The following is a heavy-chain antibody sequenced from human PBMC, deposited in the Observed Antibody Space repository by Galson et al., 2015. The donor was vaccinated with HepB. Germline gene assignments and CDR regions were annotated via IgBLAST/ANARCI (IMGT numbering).Heavy chain of an antibody. J-gene: IGHJ5*02. D-gene: IGHD1-26*01. CDR3: ARSKWELLPFGFDP. CDR2: ISSSSSYI. CDR1: GFTFSSYS. Sequence: SLRLSCAASGFTFSSYSMNWVRQAPGKGLEWVSSISSSSSYIYYADSVKGRFTISRDNAKNSLYLQMNSLRAEDTAVYYCARSKWELLPFGFDPWGQGTLVTVSS. V-gene: IGHV3-21*01.